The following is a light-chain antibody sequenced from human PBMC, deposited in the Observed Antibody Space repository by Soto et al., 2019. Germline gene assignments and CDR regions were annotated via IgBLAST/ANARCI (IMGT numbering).Light chain of an antibody. CDR3: CSYAGSSTYVV. CDR1: SSDVGSYNL. CDR2: EGS. V-gene: IGLV2-23*01. J-gene: IGLJ2*01. Sequence: QSALTPPASVSGSPGQSITISCTGTSSDVGSYNLVSWYQQHPGKAPKLMIYEGSKRPSGVSNRFSGSKSGNTASLTISGLQAADEADYYCCSYAGSSTYVVFGGGTKLTVL.